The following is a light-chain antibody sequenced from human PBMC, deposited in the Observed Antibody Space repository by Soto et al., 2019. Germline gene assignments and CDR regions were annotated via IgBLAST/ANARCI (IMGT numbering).Light chain of an antibody. J-gene: IGKJ2*01. CDR1: QSISG. CDR2: DAS. V-gene: IGKV3-11*01. Sequence: EVVLTQSPATLSLSPGERATLSCRSSQSISGLAWYQQKPGQAPRLLIYDASNRATDSPARFSGSGSETDFTLTISSLEPEDCAVYYWQQRGAFGQGTKVEIK. CDR3: QQRGA.